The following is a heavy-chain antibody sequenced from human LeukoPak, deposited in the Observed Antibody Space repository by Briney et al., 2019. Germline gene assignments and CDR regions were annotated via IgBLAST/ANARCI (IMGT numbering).Heavy chain of an antibody. CDR3: AKDHDTAMVTCYFDY. V-gene: IGHV3-30*18. J-gene: IGHJ4*02. CDR1: GFTFSSYG. Sequence: PGGSLRLSCAASGFTFSSYGMHWVRQAPGKGLEWVAVISYDGSNKYYADSVKGRFTISRDNSKNTLYLQMNSLRAEDTAVYYCAKDHDTAMVTCYFDYWGQGTLVTVSS. D-gene: IGHD5-18*01. CDR2: ISYDGSNK.